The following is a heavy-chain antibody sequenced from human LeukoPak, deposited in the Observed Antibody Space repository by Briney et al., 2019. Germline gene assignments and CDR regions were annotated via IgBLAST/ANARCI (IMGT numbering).Heavy chain of an antibody. CDR1: GGSISSYY. Sequence: SETLSLTCTVSGGSISSYYWSWIRQPPGKGLEWIGYIYYSGSTNYNPSLKSRVTISVDTSKNQFSLKLSSVTAADTAVYYCARIPLLQWLARGWFDPWGQGTLVTVSS. V-gene: IGHV4-59*12. CDR3: ARIPLLQWLARGWFDP. D-gene: IGHD6-19*01. CDR2: IYYSGST. J-gene: IGHJ5*02.